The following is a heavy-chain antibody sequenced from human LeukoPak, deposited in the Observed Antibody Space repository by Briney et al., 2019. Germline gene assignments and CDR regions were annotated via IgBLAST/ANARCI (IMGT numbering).Heavy chain of an antibody. J-gene: IGHJ6*04. CDR1: GGSISSYY. CDR2: IYYSGST. V-gene: IGHV4-59*01. D-gene: IGHD2-2*01. Sequence: PSETLSLTCTVSGGSISSYYWSWIRQPPGKGLEWIGYIYYSGSTNYNPSLKSRVTISVDTSKNQFSLKLSSVTAADTAVYYCARVPIVVVPAAMEEGHYYHYYGMDVWGKGTTVTVSS. CDR3: ARVPIVVVPAAMEEGHYYHYYGMDV.